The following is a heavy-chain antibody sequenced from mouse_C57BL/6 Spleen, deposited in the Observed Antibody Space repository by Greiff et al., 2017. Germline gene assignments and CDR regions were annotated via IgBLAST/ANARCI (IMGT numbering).Heavy chain of an antibody. V-gene: IGHV5-17*01. D-gene: IGHD1-1*01. J-gene: IGHJ1*03. CDR1: GFTFSDYG. CDR3: ARQYGYWYFDV. Sequence: EVKVEESGGGLVKPGGSLKLSCAASGFTFSDYGMHWVRQAPEKGLEWVAYISSGSSTIYYADTVKGRFTISRDNAKNTLFLQMTSLRSEDTAMYYCARQYGYWYFDVWGTGTTVTVSS. CDR2: ISSGSSTI.